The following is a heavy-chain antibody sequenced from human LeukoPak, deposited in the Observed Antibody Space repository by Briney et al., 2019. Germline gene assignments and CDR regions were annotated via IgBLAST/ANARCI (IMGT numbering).Heavy chain of an antibody. J-gene: IGHJ4*02. V-gene: IGHV3-7*01. CDR2: IKQDGSEK. CDR3: ARDFPWSGYYTPPALDY. D-gene: IGHD3-3*01. Sequence: GGSLRLSCAASGFTFSSYWMSWVRQAPGKGLEWVANIKQDGSEKYYVDSVKGRFTISRDNAKNSLYLQMNSLRAEDTAVYYCARDFPWSGYYTPPALDYWDQGTLVTVSS. CDR1: GFTFSSYW.